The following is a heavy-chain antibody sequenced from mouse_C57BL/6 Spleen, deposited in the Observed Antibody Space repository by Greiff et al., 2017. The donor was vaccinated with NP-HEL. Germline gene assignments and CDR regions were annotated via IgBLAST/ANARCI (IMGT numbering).Heavy chain of an antibody. CDR2: IWSGGST. D-gene: IGHD1-1*01. V-gene: IGHV2-2*01. Sequence: VQLKESGPGLVQPSQSLSITCTVSGFSLTSYGVHWVRQSPGKGLEWLGVIWSGGSTAYNAAFISRLSISKDNSKGQVFFKMNSLQADDTAIYYCARERVGSSLWYFDVWGTGTTVTVSS. CDR1: GFSLTSYG. CDR3: ARERVGSSLWYFDV. J-gene: IGHJ1*03.